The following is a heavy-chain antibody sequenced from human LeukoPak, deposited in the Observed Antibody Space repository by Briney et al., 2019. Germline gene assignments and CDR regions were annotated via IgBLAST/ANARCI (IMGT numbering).Heavy chain of an antibody. CDR3: ARRGGGDYRPFDY. CDR1: GFTFDDYG. CDR2: INWNGGST. V-gene: IGHV3-20*01. J-gene: IGHJ4*02. Sequence: GGSLRLSCAASGFTFDDYGMSWVRQAPGKGLEWVSGINWNGGSTGYADSVKGRFTISRDNAKNSLYLQMNSLRAEDTALYHSARRGGGDYRPFDYWGQGTLVTVSS. D-gene: IGHD4-17*01.